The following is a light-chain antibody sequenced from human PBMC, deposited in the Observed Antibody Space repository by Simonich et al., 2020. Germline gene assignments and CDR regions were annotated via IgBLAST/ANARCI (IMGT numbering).Light chain of an antibody. J-gene: IGLJ2*01. V-gene: IGLV2-14*01. CDR3: SSYTSSSTLV. CDR1: SRDVGGYNY. CDR2: DVS. Sequence: QSALTQPASVSGSPGQSITISCTGTSRDVGGYNYVSWYQQHPGKAPKLMIYDVSTRPSWVSNRFSGSKSGNTASLTISGLQAEDEADYYCSSYTSSSTLVFGGGTKLTVL.